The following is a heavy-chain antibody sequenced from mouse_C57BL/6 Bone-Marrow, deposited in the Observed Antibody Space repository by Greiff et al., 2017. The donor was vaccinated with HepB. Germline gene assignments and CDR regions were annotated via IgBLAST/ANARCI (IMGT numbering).Heavy chain of an antibody. J-gene: IGHJ3*01. CDR3: ARLGGWLLRGFAY. CDR1: GYTFTDYY. V-gene: IGHV1-19*01. CDR2: INPYNGGT. Sequence: EVKLLESGPVLVKPGASVKMSCKASGYTFTDYYMNWVKQSHGKSLEWIGVINPYNGGTSYNQKFKGKATLTVDKSSSTAYMELNSLTSEDSAVYYCARLGGWLLRGFAYWGQGTLVTVSA. D-gene: IGHD2-3*01.